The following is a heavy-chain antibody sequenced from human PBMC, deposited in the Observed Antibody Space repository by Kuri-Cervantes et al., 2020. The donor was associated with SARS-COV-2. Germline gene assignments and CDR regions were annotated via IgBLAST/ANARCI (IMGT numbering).Heavy chain of an antibody. CDR1: GFTFDDYA. V-gene: IGHV3-23*01. CDR3: AKRAMMGMDV. CDR2: ISGSGGST. J-gene: IGHJ6*02. Sequence: GESLKISCAASGFTFDDYAMHWVRQAPGKGLEWVSAISGSGGSTYYADSVKGRFTISRDNSKNTLYLQMNSLRAEDTAVYYCAKRAMMGMDVWGQGTTVTVSS. D-gene: IGHD3-22*01.